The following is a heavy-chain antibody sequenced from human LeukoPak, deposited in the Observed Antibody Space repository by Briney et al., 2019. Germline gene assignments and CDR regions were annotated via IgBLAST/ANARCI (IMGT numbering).Heavy chain of an antibody. J-gene: IGHJ6*03. CDR2: IKQDEGEK. Sequence: GGSLRLSCAASGFSFSSYWMSWVRQAPGKGLEGVANIKQDEGEKYYVDTVKGRFTISRDNAKNSVYLQMNGLRAEDTAVYHCAREASLTYMDVRGKGTTVTVSS. V-gene: IGHV3-7*01. CDR3: AREASLTYMDV. CDR1: GFSFSSYW.